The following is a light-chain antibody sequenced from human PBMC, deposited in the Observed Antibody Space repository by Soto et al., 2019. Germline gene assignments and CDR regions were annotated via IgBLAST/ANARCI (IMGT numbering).Light chain of an antibody. V-gene: IGKV1-5*01. Sequence: DILMTQSPSTLSATVGDRVTITCRASQSISSWLAWYQQKPGKTPRLLIYDASTLESGVPSRFSGSGSGTEFTLTISSLQPDDFATYYCQQYNSYSRGNFGPGTKVDIK. J-gene: IGKJ3*01. CDR3: QQYNSYSRGN. CDR2: DAS. CDR1: QSISSW.